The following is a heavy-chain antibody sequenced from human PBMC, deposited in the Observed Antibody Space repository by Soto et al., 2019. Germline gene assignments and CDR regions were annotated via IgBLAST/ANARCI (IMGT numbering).Heavy chain of an antibody. CDR3: ARARGPSSGRTFEYDFDI. Sequence: SETLSLTCTVSGRSISYDYWSWIRHPPGKGLEWIGYIYHSVTTDYNPSLKSRVTISVDTSKNQCLLEMRSVTAAETAMSSCARARGPSSGRTFEYDFDIWGQGTMVTVSS. V-gene: IGHV4-59*01. CDR2: IYHSVTT. D-gene: IGHD3-22*01. CDR1: GRSISYDY. J-gene: IGHJ3*02.